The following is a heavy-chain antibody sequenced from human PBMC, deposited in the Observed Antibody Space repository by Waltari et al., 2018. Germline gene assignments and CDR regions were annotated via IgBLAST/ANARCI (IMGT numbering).Heavy chain of an antibody. J-gene: IGHJ2*01. D-gene: IGHD3-3*02. CDR2: IYAVGDT. V-gene: IGHV3-66*02. CDR3: ARWRSIAFWYFEL. CDR1: GFDINYNY. Sequence: EVRLVESGGDLVRPGGTLRLSCTASGFDINYNYTTWVRQAPGKGLEWVSVIYAVGDTYYADSVKGRFTISRDTSKNEVFLQMNDVRAEDTAVYYCARWRSIAFWYFELWGRGTLVTVSS.